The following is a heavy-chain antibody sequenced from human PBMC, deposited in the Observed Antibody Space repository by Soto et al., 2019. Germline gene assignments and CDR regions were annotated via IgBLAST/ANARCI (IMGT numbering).Heavy chain of an antibody. CDR3: TRGPSGDKVDY. J-gene: IGHJ4*02. CDR2: IYYSGRT. V-gene: IGHV4-59*01. Sequence: SETLSLTCTVSGGSISSYYWSWIRQPPGKGLEWIGYIYYSGRTNYNPSLKSRVTISVDTSKNQFSLKLSSVTAADTAVYYCTRGPSGDKVDYWGQGTLVTVS. D-gene: IGHD7-27*01. CDR1: GGSISSYY.